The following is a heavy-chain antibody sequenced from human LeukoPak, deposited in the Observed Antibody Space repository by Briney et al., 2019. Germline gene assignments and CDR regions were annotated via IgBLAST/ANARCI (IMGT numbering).Heavy chain of an antibody. CDR1: GFNFNNYA. J-gene: IGHJ4*02. CDR2: TSYHGKSE. D-gene: IGHD4-17*01. V-gene: IGHV3-30*18. Sequence: GGSLTLSCAGSGFNFNNYAMHWVRQAPGKGLEWVAATSYHGKSEHYADPVKGRSTISRDDSKNTVFLQINNLKTEDSAVYYCAKPYPTLTTSGVLDNWGQGALVTVSS. CDR3: AKPYPTLTTSGVLDN.